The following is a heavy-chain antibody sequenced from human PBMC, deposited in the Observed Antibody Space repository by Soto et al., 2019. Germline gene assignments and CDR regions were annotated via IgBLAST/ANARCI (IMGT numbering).Heavy chain of an antibody. CDR1: GFTFDEYA. D-gene: IGHD4-17*01. CDR2: IRWDSGSI. J-gene: IGHJ3*02. Sequence: GGSLRLSCAASGFTFDEYAMHWDRQAPGNGLEGVSGIRWDSGSIGYADSVKRRITISGYNTKNSLYLQMNSLRAEDTALYYCAKADYGDYGRAFDIWGQGTMVTVSS. CDR3: AKADYGDYGRAFDI. V-gene: IGHV3-9*01.